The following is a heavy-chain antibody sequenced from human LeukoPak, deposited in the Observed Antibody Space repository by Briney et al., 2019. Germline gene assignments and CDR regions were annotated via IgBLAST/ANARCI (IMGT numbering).Heavy chain of an antibody. CDR3: ARERITMIVVVIHNWFDP. J-gene: IGHJ5*02. V-gene: IGHV3-64*01. D-gene: IGHD3-22*01. Sequence: GGSLRLSCAASVFTFSSYAMHWVRQAPGKGLEYVSAISSNGGSTYYANSVKGRFTISRDNSKNTLYLQMGSLRAEDMAVYYCARERITMIVVVIHNWFDPWGQGTLVTVSS. CDR1: VFTFSSYA. CDR2: ISSNGGST.